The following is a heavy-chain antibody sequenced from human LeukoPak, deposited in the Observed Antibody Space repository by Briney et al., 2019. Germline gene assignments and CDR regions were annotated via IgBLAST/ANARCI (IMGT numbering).Heavy chain of an antibody. CDR3: ARAYCSSGSCYLGPFDH. CDR1: GGTFSSYT. J-gene: IGHJ4*02. Sequence: ASVKVSCKASGGTFSSYTISWVRQAHGQGLEWMGRIIPILGIANYAQKFQGRVTITADKSTSTAYMELSSLRSEDTAVYYCARAYCSSGSCYLGPFDHWGQGTLVTVSS. D-gene: IGHD2-15*01. CDR2: IIPILGIA. V-gene: IGHV1-69*02.